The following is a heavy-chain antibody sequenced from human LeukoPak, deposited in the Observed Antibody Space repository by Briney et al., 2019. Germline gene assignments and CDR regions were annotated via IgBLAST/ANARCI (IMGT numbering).Heavy chain of an antibody. J-gene: IGHJ3*02. V-gene: IGHV1-46*01. CDR1: GYTFTSYY. D-gene: IGHD3-22*01. CDR3: ARASRSSGYYGAFDI. CDR2: INPSGGST. Sequence: GASVKVSCKASGYTFTSYYMHWVRQAPGQGLEWMGIINPSGGSTSYAQKFQGRVTMTRDMSTSTAYMELSSLRSEDTAVYYCARASRSSGYYGAFDIWGQGTMVTVSS.